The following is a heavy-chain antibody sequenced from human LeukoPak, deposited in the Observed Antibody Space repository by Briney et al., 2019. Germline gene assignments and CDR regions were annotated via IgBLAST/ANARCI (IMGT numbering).Heavy chain of an antibody. D-gene: IGHD6-13*01. Sequence: GGSLRLSCAASGFTFSSYAMTWVRQAPGKGLEWVSSISSSGGSTYYADSVRGRFTISRDNSKNTLYLQMNSLRAEDTAVYYCARVLRVFGVAYYSSSWNYYFDYWGQGTLVTVSS. CDR1: GFTFSSYA. V-gene: IGHV3-23*01. CDR3: ARVLRVFGVAYYSSSWNYYFDY. CDR2: ISSSGGST. J-gene: IGHJ4*02.